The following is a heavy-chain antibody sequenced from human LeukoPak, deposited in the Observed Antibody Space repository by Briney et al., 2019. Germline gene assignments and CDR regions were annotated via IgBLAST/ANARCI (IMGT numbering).Heavy chain of an antibody. V-gene: IGHV1-18*01. D-gene: IGHD3-10*01. CDR3: ARVNQHYGSARFYYYYGMDV. CDR2: ISAYNGNT. J-gene: IGHJ6*02. CDR1: GYTFTSYG. Sequence: ASVKVSCKASGYTFTSYGISWVRQAPGQGLEWMGWISAYNGNTNYAQKLQGRVTMTTDTSTSTAYMELRSLRSDDTAVYYCARVNQHYGSARFYYYYGMDVWGQGTMVTVSS.